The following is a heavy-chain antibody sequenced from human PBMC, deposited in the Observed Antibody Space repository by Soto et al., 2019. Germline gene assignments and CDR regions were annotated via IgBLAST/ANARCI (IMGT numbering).Heavy chain of an antibody. Sequence: EVQLLEYGGGLVQRGESLRLSCVASGFTFNKYAMTWVRQAPGKGLEWVSSISGSSSTTYYADSVKGRFTISRDNSKNTVSLHMHTLSTEDTAVYYCAPTRSVCGDDAVGYWGQGTLVTVSS. V-gene: IGHV3-23*01. CDR2: ISGSSSTT. J-gene: IGHJ4*01. D-gene: IGHD4-17*01. CDR3: APTRSVCGDDAVGY. CDR1: GFTFNKYA.